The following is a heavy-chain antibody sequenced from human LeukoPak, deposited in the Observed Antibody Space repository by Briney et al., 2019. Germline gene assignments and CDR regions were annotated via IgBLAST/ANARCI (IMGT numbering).Heavy chain of an antibody. J-gene: IGHJ4*02. Sequence: KPSETLSLTCNVSGGSLSRHYWSWVRQSPEKGLEWIGQIYHTGSTHYNPSLRSRFAISVDTSKNKFFLNVRSVTAADTAVYYCAREGRWGMKYYFDFWGQGTLVIVSS. CDR3: AREGRWGMKYYFDF. V-gene: IGHV4-59*11. CDR2: IYHTGST. CDR1: GGSLSRHY. D-gene: IGHD4-23*01.